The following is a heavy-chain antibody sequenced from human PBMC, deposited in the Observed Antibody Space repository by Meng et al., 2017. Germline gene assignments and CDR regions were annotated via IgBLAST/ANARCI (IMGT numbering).Heavy chain of an antibody. Sequence: GGSLRLSCAGSGFNFDNFAMHWIGWVRQMPGKGLEWMGIIYPGDSDTRYSPSFQGQVTISADKSISTAYLQWSSLKASDTAMYYCARVPLAAAGTSGAFDIWGQGTMVTVSS. CDR1: GFNFDNFAMHW. CDR2: IYPGDSDT. D-gene: IGHD6-13*01. J-gene: IGHJ3*02. V-gene: IGHV5-51*01. CDR3: ARVPLAAAGTSGAFDI.